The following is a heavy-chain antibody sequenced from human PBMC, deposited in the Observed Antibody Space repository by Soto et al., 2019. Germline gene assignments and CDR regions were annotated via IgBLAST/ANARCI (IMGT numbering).Heavy chain of an antibody. CDR1: GFTFSSYA. V-gene: IGHV3-23*01. CDR3: AKPHWADYYDGSGYLRPDDFDI. D-gene: IGHD3-22*01. CDR2: ISGSGGST. J-gene: IGHJ3*02. Sequence: GGSLRLSCAASGFTFSSYAMSWVRQAPGKGLEWVSAISGSGGSTYYADSVKGRFTISRDNSKNTLYLQMNSLRAEDTAVYYCAKPHWADYYDGSGYLRPDDFDIWGQGTMVTVS.